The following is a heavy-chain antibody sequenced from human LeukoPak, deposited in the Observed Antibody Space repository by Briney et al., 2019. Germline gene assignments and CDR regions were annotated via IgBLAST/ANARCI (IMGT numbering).Heavy chain of an antibody. CDR2: IYYSGST. CDR1: GGSISSSSYY. V-gene: IGHV4-39*01. J-gene: IGHJ4*02. D-gene: IGHD6-19*01. CDR3: AGIAVAGKSLAD. Sequence: SETLSLTCTVSGGSISSSSYYWGWIRQPPGKGLEWIGSIYYSGSTYYNPSLKSRVTISVDTSKNQFSLKLSSVTAADTAVDYCAGIAVAGKSLADWGQGTLVTVSS.